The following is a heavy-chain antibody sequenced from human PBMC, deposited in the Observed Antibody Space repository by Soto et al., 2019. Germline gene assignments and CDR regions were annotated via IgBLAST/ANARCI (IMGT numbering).Heavy chain of an antibody. CDR1: GYTFTSYG. CDR2: ISAYNGNT. V-gene: IGHV1-18*01. J-gene: IGHJ4*02. CDR3: ARGAGYDYWSELLDY. D-gene: IGHD3-3*01. Sequence: ASVKVSCKASGYTFTSYGISWVRQAPGQGLEWMGWISAYNGNTNYAQKLQGRVTMTTDTSTSTAYMELRSLRSDDTAVYYCARGAGYDYWSELLDYWGQGTLVTVSS.